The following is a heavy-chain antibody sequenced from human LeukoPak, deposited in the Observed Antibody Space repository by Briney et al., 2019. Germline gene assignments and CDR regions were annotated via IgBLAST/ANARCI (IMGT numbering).Heavy chain of an antibody. CDR3: AKDQSSSPYYYMDV. CDR2: ISWNSGSI. D-gene: IGHD6-13*01. Sequence: AGGSLRLSCAASGFTFDDYAMHWVRQAPGKGLEWVSGISWNSGSIGYVDSVKGRFTISRDNAKNSLYLQMNSLRAEDMALYYCAKDQSSSPYYYMDVWGKGTTVTVSS. V-gene: IGHV3-9*03. J-gene: IGHJ6*03. CDR1: GFTFDDYA.